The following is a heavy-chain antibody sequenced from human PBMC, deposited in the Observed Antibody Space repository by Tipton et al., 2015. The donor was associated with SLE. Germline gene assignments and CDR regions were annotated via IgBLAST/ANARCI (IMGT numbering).Heavy chain of an antibody. CDR3: AKAKMKAWGWSSSWSFDF. Sequence: SLRLSCAASGFTFSSYGMSWVRQAPGKGLEWVSAISGSGGSTYYADSVKGRFTISRDNSKNTLYLQMNSLRAEDTAVYYCAKAKMKAWGWSSSWSFDFWGHGTLVTVSS. D-gene: IGHD6-13*01. J-gene: IGHJ4*01. V-gene: IGHV3-23*01. CDR1: GFTFSSYG. CDR2: ISGSGGST.